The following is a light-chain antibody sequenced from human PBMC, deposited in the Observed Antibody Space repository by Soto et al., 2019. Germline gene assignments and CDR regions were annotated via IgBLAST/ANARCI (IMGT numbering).Light chain of an antibody. J-gene: IGKJ1*01. Sequence: ETVLTQSPGTLSLSPGETATLSCRASQSVISDYLAWYQQKPDQAPRLVIYGASGRAAGIPDRFNGSGSGTDFTLTITRLEPEDFAVYFCQQYDSSPRTFGQGTKVEIK. CDR1: QSVISDY. CDR2: GAS. CDR3: QQYDSSPRT. V-gene: IGKV3-20*01.